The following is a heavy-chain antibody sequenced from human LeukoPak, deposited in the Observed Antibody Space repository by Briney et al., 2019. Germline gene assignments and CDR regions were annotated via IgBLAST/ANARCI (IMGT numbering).Heavy chain of an antibody. Sequence: ASVKVSCKVSGYTPTELSVHWVRQAPGKGLEWMGNFDPKDGDTIYAQRFQGRVTMTEDTSTHTAYMELSSLRFDDTAVYYCARVYRRSRDFDYWGQGTLVTVSS. CDR2: FDPKDGDT. J-gene: IGHJ4*02. V-gene: IGHV1-24*01. CDR1: GYTPTELS. CDR3: ARVYRRSRDFDY. D-gene: IGHD1-26*01.